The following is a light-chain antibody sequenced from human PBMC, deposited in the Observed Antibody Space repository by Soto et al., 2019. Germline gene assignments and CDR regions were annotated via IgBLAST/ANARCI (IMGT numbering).Light chain of an antibody. V-gene: IGKV1-5*03. CDR2: QAS. CDR1: QSISYW. CDR3: QQYSRYSIT. Sequence: DIQMTQSPSTLSASVGDRVTITCRANQSISYWLAWYQQKPGKAPKVLIYQASTLETGVPSRFSGSGSGTEFTLTISSLQPDDFATYYCQQYSRYSITFGGGTKVEMK. J-gene: IGKJ4*01.